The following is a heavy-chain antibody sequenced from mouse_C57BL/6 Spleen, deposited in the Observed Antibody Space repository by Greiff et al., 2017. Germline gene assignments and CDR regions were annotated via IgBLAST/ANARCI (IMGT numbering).Heavy chain of an antibody. J-gene: IGHJ4*01. Sequence: EESGPGLVKPSQSLSLTCSVTGYSITSGYYWNWIRQFPGNKLEWMGYISYDGSNNYNPSLKNRISITRDTSKNQFFLKLNSVTTEDTATYYCARGNYYAMDYWGQGTSVTVSA. CDR1: GYSITSGYY. V-gene: IGHV3-6*01. CDR3: ARGNYYAMDY. CDR2: ISYDGSN.